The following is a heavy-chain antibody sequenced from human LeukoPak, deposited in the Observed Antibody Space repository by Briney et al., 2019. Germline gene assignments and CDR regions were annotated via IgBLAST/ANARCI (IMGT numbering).Heavy chain of an antibody. Sequence: GASVKVSCKASGGTFSSYAISWVRQAPGQGLEWMGGIIPIFGTANYAQKFQGRVTITADESTSTAYMELRSLRSDDTAVHYCARRYSYGFKNWFDPWGQGTLVTVSS. V-gene: IGHV1-69*13. CDR2: IIPIFGTA. CDR1: GGTFSSYA. CDR3: ARRYSYGFKNWFDP. J-gene: IGHJ5*02. D-gene: IGHD5-18*01.